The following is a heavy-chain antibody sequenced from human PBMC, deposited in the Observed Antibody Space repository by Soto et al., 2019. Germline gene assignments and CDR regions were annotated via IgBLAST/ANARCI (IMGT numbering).Heavy chain of an antibody. CDR1: GYTFTRYG. D-gene: IGHD3-3*01. CDR3: ARDRGIRMFGVVIPFDP. Sequence: QVQLVQSGAEVKKPGASVKVSCKASGYTFTRYGISWVRQAPGQGLEWMGWISAYNGNTNYAQNLQGRVTMTTDTFTSTAYMELRSLRSDDTAVYYCARDRGIRMFGVVIPFDPWGQGTLVTVSS. CDR2: ISAYNGNT. J-gene: IGHJ5*02. V-gene: IGHV1-18*01.